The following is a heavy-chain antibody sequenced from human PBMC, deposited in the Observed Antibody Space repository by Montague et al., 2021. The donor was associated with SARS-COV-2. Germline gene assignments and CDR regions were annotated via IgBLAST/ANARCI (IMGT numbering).Heavy chain of an antibody. D-gene: IGHD3-16*02. CDR2: ISSSGSTI. CDR3: ARDLSDYYGMDV. CDR1: GFTFSSYE. J-gene: IGHJ6*02. Sequence: SLRLSCAASGFTFSSYEMNWVRQAPGKGLEWVSYISSSGSTIYYADSVKDRFTISRDNAKNSLYLQMNSLRAEDTAVYYCARDLSDYYGMDVWGQGTTVTVSS. V-gene: IGHV3-48*03.